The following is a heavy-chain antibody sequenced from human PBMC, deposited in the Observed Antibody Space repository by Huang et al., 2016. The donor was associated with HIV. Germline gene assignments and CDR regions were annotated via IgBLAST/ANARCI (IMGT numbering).Heavy chain of an antibody. D-gene: IGHD3-10*01. J-gene: IGHJ4*02. CDR3: ARHERWAMVRGVPQWGFDY. CDR1: GGSISSSSYY. V-gene: IGHV4-39*01. CDR2: IYYSGST. Sequence: QLQLQESGPGLVKPSETLSLTCTVSGGSISSSSYYWGWIRQPPGKGLEWIGTIYYSGSTYYNPSLKGRVTMSVDTSKNQFSLKLSSVTAADTAVYYCARHERWAMVRGVPQWGFDYWGQGTLVTVSS.